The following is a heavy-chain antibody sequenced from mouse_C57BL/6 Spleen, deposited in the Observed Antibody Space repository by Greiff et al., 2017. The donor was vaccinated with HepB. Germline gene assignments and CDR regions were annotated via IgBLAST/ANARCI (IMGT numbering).Heavy chain of an antibody. CDR1: GYTFTSYG. J-gene: IGHJ4*01. CDR2: IYPSSGNT. CDR3: ARSGGLREAMDY. D-gene: IGHD2-2*01. V-gene: IGHV1-81*01. Sequence: VQRVESGAELARPGASVKLSCKASGYTFTSYGISWVKQRTGQGLEWIGEIYPSSGNTYYNEKFKGKATLTADKSSSTAYMELRSLTSEDSAVYFCARSGGLREAMDYWGQGTSVTVSS.